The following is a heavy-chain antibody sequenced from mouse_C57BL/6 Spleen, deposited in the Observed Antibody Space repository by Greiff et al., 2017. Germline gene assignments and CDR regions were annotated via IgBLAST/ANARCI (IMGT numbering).Heavy chain of an antibody. J-gene: IGHJ4*01. CDR1: GFNIKNTY. V-gene: IGHV14-3*01. Sequence: EVQLQQSVAELVRPGASVKLSCTASGFNIKNTYMHWVKQRPEQGLEWIGRIDPATGNTKYAPKFQGKATITADTSSNTAYLQLSSLTSEDTAIYYCAYGYLRLYYAMDYWGQGTSVTVSS. CDR2: IDPATGNT. CDR3: AYGYLRLYYAMDY. D-gene: IGHD2-2*01.